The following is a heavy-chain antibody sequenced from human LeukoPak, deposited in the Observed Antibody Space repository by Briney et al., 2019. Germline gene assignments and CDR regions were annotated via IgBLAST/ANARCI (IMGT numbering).Heavy chain of an antibody. CDR1: GYSISSGYY. Sequence: SETLSLTCTVSGYSISSGYYWGWIRQPPGKGLEWIGNIYHSGSTYYNPSLKSRVTMSVDTSKNQFSLKLSSVTAADTAVYYCARGSPLFDFGVVMYYYYYYMDVWGKGTTVTVSS. CDR3: ARGSPLFDFGVVMYYYYYYMDV. CDR2: IYHSGST. J-gene: IGHJ6*03. D-gene: IGHD3-3*01. V-gene: IGHV4-38-2*02.